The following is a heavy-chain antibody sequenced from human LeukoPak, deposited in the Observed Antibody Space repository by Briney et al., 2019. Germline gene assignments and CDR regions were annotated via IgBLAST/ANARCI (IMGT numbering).Heavy chain of an antibody. V-gene: IGHV1-24*01. CDR3: TTDVGDCGDGICYSGDAFDV. CDR2: TDNGVCEP. J-gene: IGHJ3*01. CDR1: GYTLSDLS. Sequence: GASVNVSRKVSGYTLSDLSMHWVRQAPGEGLEWMGGTDNGVCEPAYAHNFQGRVTLTEDTSTDTAYMEIHNLRPDDSAMYYCTTDVGDCGDGICYSGDAFDVWGQGTMVTVSS. D-gene: IGHD2-15*01.